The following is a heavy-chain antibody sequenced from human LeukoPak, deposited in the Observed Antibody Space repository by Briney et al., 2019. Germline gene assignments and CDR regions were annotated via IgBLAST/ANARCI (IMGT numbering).Heavy chain of an antibody. V-gene: IGHV1-24*01. CDR3: ATFPHLYYYYYGMDV. J-gene: IGHJ6*02. Sequence: ASVRVSCKVSGYTLTELSMHWVRQAPGKGLEWMGGFDPEDGETIYAQKFQGRVTMTEDTSTDTAYMELSSLRSEDTAVYYCATFPHLYYYYYGMDVWGQGTTVTVSS. CDR1: GYTLTELS. CDR2: FDPEDGET.